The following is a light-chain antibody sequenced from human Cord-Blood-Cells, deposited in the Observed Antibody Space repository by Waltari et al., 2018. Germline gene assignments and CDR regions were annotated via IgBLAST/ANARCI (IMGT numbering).Light chain of an antibody. V-gene: IGKV1-12*01. CDR3: QQANSFPLT. CDR1: QGSSSW. CDR2: AAS. Sequence: DIQMTQSPSSVSASVADRVAITCRASQGSSSWLAWYQQKPGNAPKLLIYAASSLQSGVPSRFSGSGSGTDFTLTISSLQPEDFATYYCQQANSFPLTFGGGTKVEIK. J-gene: IGKJ4*01.